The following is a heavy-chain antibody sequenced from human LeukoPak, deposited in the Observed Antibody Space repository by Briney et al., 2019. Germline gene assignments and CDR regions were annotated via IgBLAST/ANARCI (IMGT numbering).Heavy chain of an antibody. J-gene: IGHJ4*02. CDR1: GFTVSSNY. V-gene: IGHV3-53*01. CDR3: AKDSNYDFWSGYSYYFDY. Sequence: GGSLRLSCAASGFTVSSNYMSWVRQAPGKGLEWVSVIYSGGSTYYADSVKGRFTISRDNSKNTLYLQMNSLRAEDTAVYYCAKDSNYDFWSGYSYYFDYWGQGTLVTVSS. CDR2: IYSGGST. D-gene: IGHD3-3*01.